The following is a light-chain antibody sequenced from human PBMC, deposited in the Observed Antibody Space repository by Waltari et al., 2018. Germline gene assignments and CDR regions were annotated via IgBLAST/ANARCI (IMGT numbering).Light chain of an antibody. Sequence: IQMTQSPSTLSASVGDTVTITCRASQTISSWLAWYQQKPGKAPKLLIYKASSLESGVPSRFSGSGSGTEFTRTISSLQPDDFATYYCQQYNSYSPFGQGTKVEIK. CDR3: QQYNSYSP. CDR2: KAS. V-gene: IGKV1-5*03. CDR1: QTISSW. J-gene: IGKJ1*01.